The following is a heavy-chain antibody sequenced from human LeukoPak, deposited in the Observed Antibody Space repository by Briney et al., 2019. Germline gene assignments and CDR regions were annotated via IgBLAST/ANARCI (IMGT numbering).Heavy chain of an antibody. CDR1: GLTFSSYE. D-gene: IGHD6-19*01. CDR3: ARDSPKYSSGWYSLFDY. CDR2: ISSSGSTI. V-gene: IGHV3-48*03. Sequence: PGGSLRLSCAASGLTFSSYEMNWVRQAPGKGLEWVSYISSSGSTIYYADSVKGRFTISRDNAKNSLYLQMNSLRAEDTAVYYCARDSPKYSSGWYSLFDYWGQGTLVTVSS. J-gene: IGHJ4*02.